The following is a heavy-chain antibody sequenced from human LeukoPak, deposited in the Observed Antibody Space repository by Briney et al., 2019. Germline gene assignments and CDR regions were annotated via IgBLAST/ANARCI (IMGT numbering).Heavy chain of an antibody. Sequence: GASVKVSCKTSGYTFTGYFIHWVRQAPGQGLEWMGWINPNSGGTYYAQKFEGRVTLTRDTSISTAYMELSRLRSDDTAFYYCARVTVTTEFDCWGQGTLLTVSS. V-gene: IGHV1-2*02. D-gene: IGHD4-17*01. J-gene: IGHJ4*02. CDR1: GYTFTGYF. CDR2: INPNSGGT. CDR3: ARVTVTTEFDC.